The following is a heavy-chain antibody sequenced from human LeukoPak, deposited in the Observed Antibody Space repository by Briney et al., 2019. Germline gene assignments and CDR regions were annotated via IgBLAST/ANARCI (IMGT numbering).Heavy chain of an antibody. V-gene: IGHV4-59*11. J-gene: IGHJ6*02. D-gene: IGHD3-16*01. CDR1: GGSISGHY. CDR2: IHYSGRP. CDR3: ARFGVDYDMDV. Sequence: PSETLSLTCTVSGGSISGHYCTWIRQPPGKGLEWIGQIHYSGRPDYNPSLKSRVTISVDTSRNQLSLKVTSVTGADTAVYYCARFGVDYDMDVWGQGTTVTVSS.